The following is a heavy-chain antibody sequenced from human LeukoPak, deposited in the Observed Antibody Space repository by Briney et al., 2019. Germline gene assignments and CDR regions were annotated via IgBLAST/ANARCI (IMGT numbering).Heavy chain of an antibody. CDR3: AKARGTVVPPFDY. J-gene: IGHJ4*02. D-gene: IGHD3-22*01. CDR1: GLTFSSFA. CDR2: MSGDATST. V-gene: IGHV3-23*01. Sequence: PVRSLRLSCAPSGLTFSSFAMNWVRQAPGKGLEWVSTMSGDATSTYYADSVKGRFTISRDSSKNTLYLQMNSLRAEDTAVYYCAKARGTVVPPFDYWGQGTLATVSS.